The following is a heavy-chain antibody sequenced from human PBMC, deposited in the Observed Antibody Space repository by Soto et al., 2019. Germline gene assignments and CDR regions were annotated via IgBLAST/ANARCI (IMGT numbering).Heavy chain of an antibody. CDR1: GYTFTGYY. CDR3: AIVGATQPRRDYYYYGMDV. Sequence: ASVKVSCKASGYTFTGYYMHWVRQAPGQGLEWMGWINPNSGGTNYAQKFQGRVTMTRDTSISTAYMELSRLRSDDTAVYYCAIVGATQPRRDYYYYGMDVWGQGTTVTVSS. V-gene: IGHV1-2*02. CDR2: INPNSGGT. D-gene: IGHD1-26*01. J-gene: IGHJ6*02.